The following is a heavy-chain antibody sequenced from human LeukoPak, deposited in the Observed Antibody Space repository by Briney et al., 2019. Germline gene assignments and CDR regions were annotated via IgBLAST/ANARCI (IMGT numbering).Heavy chain of an antibody. CDR2: ISGSVDST. V-gene: IGHV3-23*01. CDR3: AKDRGRSWDY. J-gene: IGHJ4*02. Sequence: GGSLRLSCAASGFPIRSIGINWVRQAPGKGLEWVSSISGSVDSTFYGDSVKGRFTISRDNSKNTLYLQMNSLRAEDTAVYYCAKDRGRSWDYWGQGILVTVSS. CDR1: GFPIRSIG.